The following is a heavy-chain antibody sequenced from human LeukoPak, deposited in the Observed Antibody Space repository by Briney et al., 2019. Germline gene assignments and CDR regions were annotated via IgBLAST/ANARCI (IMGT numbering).Heavy chain of an antibody. V-gene: IGHV3-21*01. CDR2: ISSSSSYI. D-gene: IGHD3-3*01. CDR3: ARVRGPLDYYYMDV. CDR1: GFTFSSYS. Sequence: GGSLRLSCAASGFTFSSYSMNLVRQAPGKGLEWVSSISSSSSYIYYADSVKGRFTISRDNAKNSLYLQMNSLRAEDTAVYYCARVRGPLDYYYMDVWGKGTTVTVSS. J-gene: IGHJ6*03.